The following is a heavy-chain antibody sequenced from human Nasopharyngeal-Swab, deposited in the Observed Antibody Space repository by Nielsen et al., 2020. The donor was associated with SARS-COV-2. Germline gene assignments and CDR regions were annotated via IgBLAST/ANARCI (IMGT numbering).Heavy chain of an antibody. CDR3: ARPSVGEEVGY. CDR2: INSDGSST. J-gene: IGHJ4*02. D-gene: IGHD3-10*01. Sequence: GESLKISCAASGFTFSSYWMHWVRQAPGKGLVWVSRINSDGSSTSYADFVKGRFTISRDNAKNTLYLQMNSLRAEDTAVYYCARPSVGEEVGYWGQGTLVTVSS. V-gene: IGHV3-74*01. CDR1: GFTFSSYW.